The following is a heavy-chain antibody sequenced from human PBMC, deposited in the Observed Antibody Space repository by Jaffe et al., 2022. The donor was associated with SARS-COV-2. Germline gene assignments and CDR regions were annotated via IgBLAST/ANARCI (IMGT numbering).Heavy chain of an antibody. D-gene: IGHD1-26*01. V-gene: IGHV3-7*03. Sequence: EMQLVESGGGLVQSGGSLRLSCAASGFTFTKYWMSWVRQAPGMGLEWVANIKGDGSVKYYADSIKGRFTVSRDNAENSVYLQMDSLRVDDTAVYYCARISSDGALYRFDPWGQGNLVTVSS. CDR3: ARISSDGALYRFDP. CDR1: GFTFTKYW. J-gene: IGHJ5*02. CDR2: IKGDGSVK.